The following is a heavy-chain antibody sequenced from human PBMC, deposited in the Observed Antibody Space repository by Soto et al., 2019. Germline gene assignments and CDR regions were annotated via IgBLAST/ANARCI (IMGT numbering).Heavy chain of an antibody. J-gene: IGHJ4*02. D-gene: IGHD3-10*01. CDR2: IYYSGST. V-gene: IGHV4-59*12. CDR1: GGSISIYY. Sequence: PSETLSLTCTVSGGSISIYYWSWIRQPPGKGLEWIGYIYYSGSTNYNPSLKSRVTISVDTSKNQFSLKLSSVTAADTAAYYCGRFRRTGKVDWFDYWGQGTLVTVSS. CDR3: GRFRRTGKVDWFDY.